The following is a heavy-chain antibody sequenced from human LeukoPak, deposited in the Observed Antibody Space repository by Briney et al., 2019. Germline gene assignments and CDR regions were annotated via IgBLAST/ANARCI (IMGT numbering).Heavy chain of an antibody. CDR1: GYNFNTYW. CDR3: ARLGEGGYEYFDP. V-gene: IGHV5-51*01. CDR2: IYPGDSDT. J-gene: IGHJ4*02. D-gene: IGHD3-16*01. Sequence: ESLKISCKGSGYNFNTYWIGWVRQMPGKGLAWMGIIYPGDSDTRYSLSFQGQVTLSADKSISTAYLQWSSMKASDTAMYYCARLGEGGYEYFDPWGQGTLVTVSS.